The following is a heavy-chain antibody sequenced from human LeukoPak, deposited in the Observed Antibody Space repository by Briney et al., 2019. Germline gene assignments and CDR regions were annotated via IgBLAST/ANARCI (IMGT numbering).Heavy chain of an antibody. D-gene: IGHD3-22*01. Sequence: GGSLRLSCAASGFTFSSYGMHWVRQAPGKGLEWVAVISYDGSNKYYADSVKGRFTISRDNSKNTLYLQMNSLRAEDTAVYYCATPPTYYYDSSGYWGQGTLVTVSS. CDR2: ISYDGSNK. CDR1: GFTFSSYG. J-gene: IGHJ4*02. V-gene: IGHV3-30*03. CDR3: ATPPTYYYDSSGY.